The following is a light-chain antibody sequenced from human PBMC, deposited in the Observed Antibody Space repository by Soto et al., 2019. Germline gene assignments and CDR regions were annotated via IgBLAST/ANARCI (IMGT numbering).Light chain of an antibody. Sequence: DIQMTQSPSSVSASVGDRVTITCRTSQSFSNYLAWYQHRPGKAPKLLIYAASSLQSGVPSRFSGSGSGTDFTLTISSLQPEDYATYFCQQYNSYPYTFGQGTKLEIK. CDR1: QSFSNY. CDR2: AAS. CDR3: QQYNSYPYT. J-gene: IGKJ2*01. V-gene: IGKV1-16*01.